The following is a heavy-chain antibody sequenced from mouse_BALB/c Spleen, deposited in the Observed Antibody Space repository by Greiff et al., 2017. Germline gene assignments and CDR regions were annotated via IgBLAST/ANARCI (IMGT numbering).Heavy chain of an antibody. J-gene: IGHJ3*01. Sequence: EVKLVESGGGLVKPGGSLKLSCAASGFTFSDYYMYWVRQTPEKRLEWVATISDGGSYTYYPDSVKGRFTISRDNAKNNLYLQMSSLKSEDTAMYYCARDKFSTMITEFAYWGQGTLVTVSA. D-gene: IGHD2-4*01. CDR3: ARDKFSTMITEFAY. CDR2: ISDGGSYT. V-gene: IGHV5-4*02. CDR1: GFTFSDYY.